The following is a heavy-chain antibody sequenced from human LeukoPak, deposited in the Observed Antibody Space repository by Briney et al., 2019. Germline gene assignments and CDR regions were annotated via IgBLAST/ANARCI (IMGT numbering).Heavy chain of an antibody. Sequence: PGGSLRLSCAASGFTFSSYAMSWVRQPPGKGLEWIGEVYHSGATNYNPSLRSRVIISADRSSNQFSLRLNSVTAADTAVYYCARGDNSGYVYWGQGTLVTVSS. J-gene: IGHJ4*02. D-gene: IGHD5-12*01. CDR1: GFTFSSYA. CDR2: VYHSGAT. CDR3: ARGDNSGYVY. V-gene: IGHV4-4*02.